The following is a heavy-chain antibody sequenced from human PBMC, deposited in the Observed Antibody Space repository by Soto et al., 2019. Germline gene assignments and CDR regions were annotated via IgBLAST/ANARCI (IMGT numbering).Heavy chain of an antibody. CDR2: MHHSGRT. D-gene: IGHD2-15*01. CDR1: GAYMRNDYYY. CDR3: ARWVEVSLDYFDS. J-gene: IGHJ4*02. Sequence: SETLSLTCAVSGAYMRNDYYYWSWVRQKPGKDLEWIGHMHHSGRTHYNPSLKSRVAISVDTSKNQFSLYLNSVTAADTAVYYCARWVEVSLDYFDSWGQGTPLTVSS. V-gene: IGHV4-31*11.